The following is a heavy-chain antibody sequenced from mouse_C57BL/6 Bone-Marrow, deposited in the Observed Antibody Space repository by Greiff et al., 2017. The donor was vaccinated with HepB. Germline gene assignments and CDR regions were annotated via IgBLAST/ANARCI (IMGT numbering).Heavy chain of an antibody. V-gene: IGHV1-52*01. D-gene: IGHD1-1*01. CDR3: ARGGTTVDWYFDV. J-gene: IGHJ1*03. Sequence: VQLQQPGAELVRPGSSVKLSCKASGYTFTSYWMHWVKQRPIQGLEWIGNIDPSDSETHYNQKFKDKATLTVDKSSNTAYMQLSSLTSEDSAVYYCARGGTTVDWYFDVWGTGTTVTVSS. CDR2: IDPSDSET. CDR1: GYTFTSYW.